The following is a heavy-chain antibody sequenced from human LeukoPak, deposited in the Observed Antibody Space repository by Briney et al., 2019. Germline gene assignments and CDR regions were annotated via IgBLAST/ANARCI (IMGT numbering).Heavy chain of an antibody. D-gene: IGHD1-26*01. CDR2: INHSGST. V-gene: IGHV4-34*01. CDR1: GGSFSGYY. J-gene: IGHJ4*02. Sequence: KPSETLSLTCAVYGGSFSGYYWSWIRQPPGKGLEWIGEINHSGSTNYNPSLKSRVTMSVDTSKNQFSLKLSSVTAADTAVYYCATRIVGATRGDYWGQGTLVTVSS. CDR3: ATRIVGATRGDY.